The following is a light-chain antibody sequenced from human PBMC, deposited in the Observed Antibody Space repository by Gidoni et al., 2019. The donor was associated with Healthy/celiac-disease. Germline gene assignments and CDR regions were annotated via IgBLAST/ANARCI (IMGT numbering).Light chain of an antibody. CDR1: RSVSSY. CDR2: DAS. V-gene: IGKV3-11*01. J-gene: IGKJ5*01. CDR3: ERSSDWAPIT. Sequence: EIVLTQSPATLSLSTGGRATLSCRASRSVSSYLAWYQQKPGQAPRLLTYDASKRATGIPARCRGSGSGTDFTLTISSVEPVDFAVYYCERSSDWAPITFGQGTRLEIK.